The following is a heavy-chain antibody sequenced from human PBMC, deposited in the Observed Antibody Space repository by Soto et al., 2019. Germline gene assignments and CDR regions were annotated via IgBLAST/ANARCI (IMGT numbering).Heavy chain of an antibody. CDR2: MYYSVTT. CDR3: ATHPAISATSFYGMDV. Sequence: LSLTCSVSGASFRSRSSYWGWIRQPPEKGLEWIATMYYSVTTYYNPSLKSRVTVSIDTSKDQFSLTLTSVTAADTAMYYCATHPAISATSFYGMDVWGHGTTVTVSS. J-gene: IGHJ6*02. V-gene: IGHV4-39*01. CDR1: GASFRSRSSY. D-gene: IGHD3-3*01.